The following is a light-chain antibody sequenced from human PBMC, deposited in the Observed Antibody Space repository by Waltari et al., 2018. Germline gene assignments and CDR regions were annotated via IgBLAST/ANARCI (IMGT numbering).Light chain of an antibody. CDR3: QQYYISPFT. CDR2: WAS. V-gene: IGKV4-1*01. Sequence: DIVMTKSPDSLAVSLGERATINCKSSQSILKSSNNNNYLAWYQQKPGQPPKLLFYWASTRESGVPDRFSGSGSGTDFTLTISSLQAEDVAVYYCQQYYISPFTFGPGTKVDIK. J-gene: IGKJ3*01. CDR1: QSILKSSNNNNY.